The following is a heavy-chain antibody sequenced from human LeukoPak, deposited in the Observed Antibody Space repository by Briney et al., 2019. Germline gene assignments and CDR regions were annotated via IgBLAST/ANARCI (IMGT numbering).Heavy chain of an antibody. Sequence: PQASAKVSCKASGYTFTSYDINWVRQATGQGLEWMGWMNPNSGNTGCAQKFQGRVTMTRNTSISTAYMELSSLRSEDTAVYYCASGATKGIEFDYWGQGTLVTVSS. D-gene: IGHD1-26*01. CDR3: ASGATKGIEFDY. CDR1: GYTFTSYD. CDR2: MNPNSGNT. V-gene: IGHV1-8*01. J-gene: IGHJ4*02.